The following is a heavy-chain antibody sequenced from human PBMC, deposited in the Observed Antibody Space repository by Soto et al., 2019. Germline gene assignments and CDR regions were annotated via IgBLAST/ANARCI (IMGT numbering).Heavy chain of an antibody. J-gene: IGHJ6*02. CDR3: ARDSGVGGSSWYFSYYYGMDV. CDR2: IYHSGST. V-gene: IGHV4-4*02. CDR1: GGSISSSNW. D-gene: IGHD6-13*01. Sequence: SETLSLTCAVSGGSISSSNWWSWVRQPPGKGLEWIGEIYHSGSTNYNPSLKSRVTISVDKSKNQFSLKLSSVTAADTAVYYCARDSGVGGSSWYFSYYYGMDVWGQGTTVTAP.